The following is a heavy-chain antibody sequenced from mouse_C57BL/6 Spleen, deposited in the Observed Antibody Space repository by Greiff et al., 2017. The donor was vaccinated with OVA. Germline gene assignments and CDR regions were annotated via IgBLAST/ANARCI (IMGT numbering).Heavy chain of an antibody. CDR2: IDPSDSYT. Sequence: QVQLQQPGAELVIPGASVKLSCKASGYTFTSYWMHWVKQRPGQGLEWIGEIDPSDSYTNYNQKFKGKSTLTVDKSSSTAYMQLSSLTSEDSAVYYCARSGWDRALSMDYWGQGTSVTVSS. V-gene: IGHV1-69*01. CDR1: GYTFTSYW. D-gene: IGHD3-1*01. CDR3: ARSGWDRALSMDY. J-gene: IGHJ4*01.